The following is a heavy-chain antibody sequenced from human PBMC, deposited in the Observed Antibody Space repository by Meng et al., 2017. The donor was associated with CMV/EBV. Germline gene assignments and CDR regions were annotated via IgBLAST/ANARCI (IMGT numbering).Heavy chain of an antibody. CDR2: ISSSGSTI. D-gene: IGHD3-10*01. CDR3: ILLWFGVLAHSANYGMDV. Sequence: GESLKISCAASGFTFSSYEMNWVRQAPGKGLEWASYISSSGSTIYYADSVKGRFTISRDNAKNSLYLKMNSLRAEDTAVYYCILLWFGVLAHSANYGMDVWGQGTTVTVSS. V-gene: IGHV3-48*03. CDR1: GFTFSSYE. J-gene: IGHJ6*02.